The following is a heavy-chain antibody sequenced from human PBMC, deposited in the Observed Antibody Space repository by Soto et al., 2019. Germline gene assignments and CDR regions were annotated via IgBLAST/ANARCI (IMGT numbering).Heavy chain of an antibody. CDR3: ARLWIFGVVISRLGMDV. D-gene: IGHD3-3*01. CDR1: GFTFSSYS. CDR2: ISSSSSTI. Sequence: GGSLRLSCAASGFTFSSYSMNWVRQAPGKGLEWVSYISSSSSTIYYADSVKGRLTISRDNAKNSLYLQMNSLRDEDTAVYYCARLWIFGVVISRLGMDVWGQGTTVTVSS. J-gene: IGHJ6*02. V-gene: IGHV3-48*02.